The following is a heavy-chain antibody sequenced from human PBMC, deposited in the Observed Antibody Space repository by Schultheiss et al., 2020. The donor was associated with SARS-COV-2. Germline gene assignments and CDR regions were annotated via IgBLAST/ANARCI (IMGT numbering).Heavy chain of an antibody. V-gene: IGHV4-38-2*01. CDR1: GYSISSGYY. Sequence: SETLSLTCAVSGYSISSGYYWGWIRQPPGKGLEWIGEINHSGSTYYNPSLKSRVTISVDTSKNQFSLKLSSVTAADTAVYYCARVYGGVDYWGQGTLVTVSS. CDR3: ARVYGGVDY. J-gene: IGHJ4*02. D-gene: IGHD4-23*01. CDR2: INHSGST.